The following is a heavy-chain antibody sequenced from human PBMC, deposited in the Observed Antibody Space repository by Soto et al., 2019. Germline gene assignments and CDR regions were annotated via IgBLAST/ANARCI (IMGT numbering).Heavy chain of an antibody. CDR1: GFTFSSYA. V-gene: IGHV3-23*01. Sequence: SLRLSCAASGFTFSSYAMSWVRQAPGKGLECVSSISGGGGSTYYADSVKGRFTISRDNSKNTLYLQMNSLRAEDTADYYCAKDGDILSGHPEYFQHWGQGTLVNVSS. J-gene: IGHJ1*01. CDR3: AKDGDILSGHPEYFQH. D-gene: IGHD3-9*01. CDR2: ISGGGGST.